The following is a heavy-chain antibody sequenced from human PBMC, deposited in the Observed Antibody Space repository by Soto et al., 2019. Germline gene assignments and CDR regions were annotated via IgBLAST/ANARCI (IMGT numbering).Heavy chain of an antibody. D-gene: IGHD6-19*01. CDR1: GGSISSSNW. Sequence: SETLSLTCAVSGGSISSSNWWSWVRQPSGKGLEWIGEIYHSGSTNYNPSLKSRVTISVDKSKNQFSLKLSSVTAADTAVYYCARDSPFIAVAGYYYYYGMDVWGQGTTVTVSS. CDR3: ARDSPFIAVAGYYYYYGMDV. J-gene: IGHJ6*02. V-gene: IGHV4-4*02. CDR2: IYHSGST.